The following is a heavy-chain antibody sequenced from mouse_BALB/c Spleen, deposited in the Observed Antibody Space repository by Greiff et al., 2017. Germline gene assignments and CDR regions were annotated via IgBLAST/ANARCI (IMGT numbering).Heavy chain of an antibody. V-gene: IGHV2-4-1*01. CDR3: ARGGNYPSYYAMDY. D-gene: IGHD2-1*01. CDR1: GFSLTSYG. J-gene: IGHJ4*01. CDR2: IWSGGST. Sequence: QVQLKQSGPGLVQPSQSLSITCTVSGFSLTSYGVHWVRQSPGKGLEWLGVIWSGGSTDYNAAFISRLSISKDNSKSQVFFKMNSLQADDTAIYYCARGGNYPSYYAMDYWGQGTSVTVSS.